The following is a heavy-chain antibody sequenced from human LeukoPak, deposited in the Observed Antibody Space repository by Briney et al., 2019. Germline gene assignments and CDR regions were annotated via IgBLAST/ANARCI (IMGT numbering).Heavy chain of an antibody. V-gene: IGHV3-23*01. CDR3: AKALNVLVPSTSRWFDP. D-gene: IGHD2-2*01. J-gene: IGHJ5*02. CDR2: ISDGGAAT. CDR1: GFTFSNYT. Sequence: GGSLRLSCAASGFTFSNYTMTWVRQAPGKGLEWVSTISDGGAATYYADSVKGRFTISRDNSKNTLSLQMNSLRAEDTAVYYCAKALNVLVPSTSRWFDPWGQGTLVTVSS.